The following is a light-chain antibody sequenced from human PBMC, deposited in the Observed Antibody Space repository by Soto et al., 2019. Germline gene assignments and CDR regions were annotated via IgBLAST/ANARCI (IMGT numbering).Light chain of an antibody. CDR2: GAS. V-gene: IGKV3-20*01. Sequence: EIVLTQSAGTLSLSPRERATLSCRASQSVSSSYLAWYQQKPGQAPRLLIYGASSRATGIPDRFSGSGSGTDFTLTISRLEPEDFAVYYCQQYSSSPLTFGGGTKVDI. CDR3: QQYSSSPLT. CDR1: QSVSSSY. J-gene: IGKJ4*01.